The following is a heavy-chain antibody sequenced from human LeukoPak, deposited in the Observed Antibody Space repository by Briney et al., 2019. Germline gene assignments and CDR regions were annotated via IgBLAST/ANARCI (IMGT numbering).Heavy chain of an antibody. Sequence: ASVKVSCKTSGYTFTGYYIHWVRQAPGQGLEWMGWINPNSGGTNNAQRFQGRLTMTRDTSITTAYMELNRLRSDDTAVYYCARGGQLIDSWGQGTLVTVSS. V-gene: IGHV1-2*02. CDR3: ARGGQLIDS. J-gene: IGHJ4*02. CDR1: GYTFTGYY. D-gene: IGHD6-13*01. CDR2: INPNSGGT.